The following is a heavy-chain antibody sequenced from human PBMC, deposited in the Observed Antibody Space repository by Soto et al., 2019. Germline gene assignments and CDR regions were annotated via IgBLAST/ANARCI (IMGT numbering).Heavy chain of an antibody. CDR1: GGSISSYY. J-gene: IGHJ4*02. CDR3: ARLSHYDILTGYTGVLDY. D-gene: IGHD3-9*01. V-gene: IGHV4-59*08. Sequence: TLSLTCTVSGGSISSYYWSWIRQPPGKGLEWIGYIYYSGSTNYNPSLKSRVTISVDTSKNQFSLKLSSVTAADTAVYYCARLSHYDILTGYTGVLDYWGQGTLVTVSS. CDR2: IYYSGST.